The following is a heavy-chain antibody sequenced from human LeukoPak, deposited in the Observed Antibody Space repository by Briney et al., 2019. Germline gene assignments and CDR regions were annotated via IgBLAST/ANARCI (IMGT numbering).Heavy chain of an antibody. CDR2: ISGSGGST. J-gene: IGHJ4*02. Sequence: PGRSLSLSCSASGITFGDYAMSWVRQAPGKGLEWVSAISGSGGSTYYADSVKGRLTISRDNSKNTLYLQMNSLRAEDTAVYYCAKGSITMFGVVTFDYWGQGTLVTVSS. V-gene: IGHV3-23*01. CDR1: GITFGDYA. CDR3: AKGSITMFGVVTFDY. D-gene: IGHD3-3*01.